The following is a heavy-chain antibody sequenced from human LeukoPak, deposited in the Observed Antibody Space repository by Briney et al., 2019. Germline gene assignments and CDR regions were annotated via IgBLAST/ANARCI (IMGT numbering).Heavy chain of an antibody. CDR2: INHAGTA. CDR3: GRPRSSPYHYHYMDV. Sequence: SETLSLTCALYGGSFTYYYWAWIRQPPGKGLEWIGEINHAGTADYNPSLKSRVTISVDTSKNQFSLKLSSVTAADTAVYYCGRPRSSPYHYHYMDVWGKGTTVTVSS. J-gene: IGHJ6*03. D-gene: IGHD6-6*01. CDR1: GGSFTYYY. V-gene: IGHV4-34*01.